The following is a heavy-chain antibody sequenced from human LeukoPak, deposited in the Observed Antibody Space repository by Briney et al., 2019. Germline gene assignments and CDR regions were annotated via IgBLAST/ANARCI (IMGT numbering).Heavy chain of an antibody. D-gene: IGHD3-22*01. CDR2: IYYRSST. J-gene: IGHJ6*02. V-gene: IGHV4-59*01. CDR3: AIVRPESSGGYYYYGMDV. CDR1: GGSISSYY. Sequence: SETLSLTRTVSGGSISSYYWSWIRQPPGKGLEWSGYIYYRSSTDYTPSLMGPVAISVGTSKNQFCLKLSSVTAADTAVDYCAIVRPESSGGYYYYGMDVWGQGTTVTVSS.